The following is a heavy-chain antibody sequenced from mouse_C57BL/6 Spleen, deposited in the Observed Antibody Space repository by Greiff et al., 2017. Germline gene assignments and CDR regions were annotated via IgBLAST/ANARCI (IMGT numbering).Heavy chain of an antibody. Sequence: QVQLQQSGAELVRPGASVTLSCKASGYTFTDYEMHWVKQTPVHGLEWIGAIDPETGGTAYNQKFKGKAILTADTSSSTAYMEHSRLTSEDSAVYYGNRRYYGSSLYWYFDVWGTGTTVTVSS. CDR3: NRRYYGSSLYWYFDV. J-gene: IGHJ1*03. CDR1: GYTFTDYE. D-gene: IGHD1-1*01. V-gene: IGHV1-15*01. CDR2: IDPETGGT.